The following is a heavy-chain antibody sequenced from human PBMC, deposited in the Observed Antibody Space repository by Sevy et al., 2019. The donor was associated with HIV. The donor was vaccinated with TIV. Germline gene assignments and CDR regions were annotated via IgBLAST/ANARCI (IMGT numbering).Heavy chain of an antibody. J-gene: IGHJ6*02. CDR3: ARVPSTGRFGMDV. D-gene: IGHD3-10*01. CDR2: IGTSSSTI. CDR1: GFSFSTYS. Sequence: GGSLRLSCAASGFSFSTYSMNWVRQAPGKGLEWVSYIGTSSSTIYYADSVRGRFTSSRDNGKNSLYLQMSSLRAADTALYYCARVPSTGRFGMDVWGQGTTVTVSS. V-gene: IGHV3-48*01.